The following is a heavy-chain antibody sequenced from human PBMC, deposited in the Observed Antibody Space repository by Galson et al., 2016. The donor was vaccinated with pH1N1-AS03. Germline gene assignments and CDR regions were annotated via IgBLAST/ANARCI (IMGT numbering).Heavy chain of an antibody. V-gene: IGHV5-51*01. J-gene: IGHJ6*02. Sequence: QSGAEVKKPGESLKISCKGSGYSFSSYWIVWVRQMPGKGLEWMGIIYPGDSDTTYSPSFQGQVPISADKSISTAYLQWTSLTASDTAIYYCARQQFDGMDVWGQGALVTVSS. CDR2: IYPGDSDT. CDR1: GYSFSSYW. CDR3: ARQQFDGMDV. D-gene: IGHD3-10*01.